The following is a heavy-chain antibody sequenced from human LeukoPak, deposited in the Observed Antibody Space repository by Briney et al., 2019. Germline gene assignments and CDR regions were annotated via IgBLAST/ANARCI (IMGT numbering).Heavy chain of an antibody. J-gene: IGHJ4*02. CDR3: ARDRGYSYGPLDY. CDR1: GFTFSSYG. Sequence: GGSLRLSCAASGFTFSSYGMHWVRQAPGKGLEWVAVIWYDGSNKYYADSVKGRFTISRDNSKNTLYLQMNSLRAEDTAVYYRARDRGYSYGPLDYWGQGTLVTVSS. CDR2: IWYDGSNK. V-gene: IGHV3-33*01. D-gene: IGHD5-18*01.